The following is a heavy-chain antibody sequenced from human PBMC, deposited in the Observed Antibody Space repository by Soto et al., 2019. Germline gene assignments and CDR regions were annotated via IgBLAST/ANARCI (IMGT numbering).Heavy chain of an antibody. V-gene: IGHV4-59*01. CDR1: GGSISSYY. J-gene: IGHJ5*02. CDR2: IYYSGST. CDR3: ARDQNCFDP. Sequence: PSETLSLTCTVSGGSISSYYWSWIRQPPGKGLEWIGYIYYSGSTNYNPSLKSRVTISVDTSKNQFSLKLSSVTAADTAVYYCARDQNCFDPWGQGTLVTVSS.